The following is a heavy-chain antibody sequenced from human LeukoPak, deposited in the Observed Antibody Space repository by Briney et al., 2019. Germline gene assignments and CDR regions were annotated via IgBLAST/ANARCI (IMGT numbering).Heavy chain of an antibody. J-gene: IGHJ4*02. D-gene: IGHD6-19*01. CDR1: GYSSTSYW. V-gene: IGHV5-51*01. CDR3: ARSGGSGWDEGFDY. Sequence: GESLKISCKGSGYSSTSYWIAGVRQMPGKGLEWMGIIYLSDSDARYSPSFQGQVTMSADKSISTAYLQWSNLKASDTAIYYCARSGGSGWDEGFDYWGQGTLVTVSS. CDR2: IYLSDSDA.